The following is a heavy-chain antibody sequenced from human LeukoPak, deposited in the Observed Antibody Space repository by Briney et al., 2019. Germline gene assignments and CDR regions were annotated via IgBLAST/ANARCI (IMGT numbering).Heavy chain of an antibody. CDR3: ATNLYGSGNYFAY. J-gene: IGHJ4*02. Sequence: PSETLSLTCIVSGYSISSGYYWGWIRQPPGKGLEWIAIIYHSGNTYYNPSLKSRVTISVDTSKNQFSLKLTSVTAADTAVYYCATNLYGSGNYFAYWGQGTLVTVSS. CDR1: GYSISSGYY. D-gene: IGHD3-10*01. V-gene: IGHV4-38-2*02. CDR2: IYHSGNT.